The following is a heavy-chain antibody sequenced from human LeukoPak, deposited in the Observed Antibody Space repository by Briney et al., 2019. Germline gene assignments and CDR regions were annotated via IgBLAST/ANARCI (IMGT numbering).Heavy chain of an antibody. J-gene: IGHJ4*02. V-gene: IGHV1-46*01. CDR1: GYTFTSYY. Sequence: ASVKVSCKASGYTFTSYYMHWVRQAPGQGLEWMGIINPSGGSTSYAQKFQGRVTMTEDTSTDTAYMELSSLRSEDTAVYYCAVFDRAFDYWGQGTLVTVSS. D-gene: IGHD1-14*01. CDR2: INPSGGST. CDR3: AVFDRAFDY.